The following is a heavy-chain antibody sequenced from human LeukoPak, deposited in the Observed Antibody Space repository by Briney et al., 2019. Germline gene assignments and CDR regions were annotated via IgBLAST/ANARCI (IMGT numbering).Heavy chain of an antibody. CDR1: GGTFSSYA. J-gene: IGHJ4*02. CDR3: ARTGRHCSGGSCYSPDNY. V-gene: IGHV1-69*01. Sequence: GASVKVSCKASGGTFSSYAINWVRQAPGQGLEWMGGIIPIFGTANYAQKFQGRVSITADESTSTAYMELSSLRSEDTAVYYCARTGRHCSGGSCYSPDNYWGQGTLVTVSS. D-gene: IGHD2-15*01. CDR2: IIPIFGTA.